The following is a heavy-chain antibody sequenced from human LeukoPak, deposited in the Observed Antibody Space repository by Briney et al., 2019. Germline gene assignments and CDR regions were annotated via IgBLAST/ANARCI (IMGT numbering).Heavy chain of an antibody. V-gene: IGHV3-64*01. Sequence: GGSLRLSCAASGFTFSSYAMHWVRQAPGKGLEYVSAISSNGGSTYYANSVKGRFTISRDNSKNTLYLQMGSLRAEDMAVYYCAKAAGVKTFGEVIVSTHRPNIDYWGQGTLVIVSS. CDR3: AKAAGVKTFGEVIVSTHRPNIDY. CDR2: ISSNGGST. D-gene: IGHD3-16*02. J-gene: IGHJ4*02. CDR1: GFTFSSYA.